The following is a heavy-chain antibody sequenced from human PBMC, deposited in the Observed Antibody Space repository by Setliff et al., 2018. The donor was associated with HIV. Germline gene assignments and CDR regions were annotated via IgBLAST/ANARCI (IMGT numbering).Heavy chain of an antibody. CDR1: GFAFDNYC. V-gene: IGHV3-23*01. J-gene: IGHJ6*02. Sequence: GGSLRLSCAASGFAFDNYCMTWVRQAPGKGLEWVSAIGGSTGSTYYADSVKGRFTISTDNSKNTLYLQMNSLRAEDTAVYYCAKPLSQWGVSPYHYAVDVWGQGTTVTVSS. CDR3: AKPLSQWGVSPYHYAVDV. CDR2: IGGSTGST. D-gene: IGHD1-26*01.